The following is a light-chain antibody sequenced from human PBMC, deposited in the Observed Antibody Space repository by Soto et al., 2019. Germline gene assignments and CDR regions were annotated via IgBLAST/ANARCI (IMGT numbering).Light chain of an antibody. V-gene: IGKV1-5*03. CDR1: QSISSW. CDR2: KAS. CDR3: QHDGSSSPWT. Sequence: DIQMTQSPSTLSASVGDRVTITCRASQSISSWLAWYQQKPGRAPKLLIYKASSLETGVPSRFSGSGSGTEFKLIISSLQPDDLASYDCQHDGSSSPWTFGKGTKVEIK. J-gene: IGKJ1*01.